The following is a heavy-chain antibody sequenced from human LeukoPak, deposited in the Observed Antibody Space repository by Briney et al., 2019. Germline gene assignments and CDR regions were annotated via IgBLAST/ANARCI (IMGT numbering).Heavy chain of an antibody. CDR2: IIPMSGTV. CDR3: ARETGYAYGRAPLDY. D-gene: IGHD5-18*01. Sequence: GASVKVSCKASGGIFSTFGISWVRQAPGQGLEWMGGIIPMSGTVNNAQKFQGRVTITADKSTGTAYMELSSLRSDDTAVYYCARETGYAYGRAPLDYWGQGTLVTVSS. CDR1: GGIFSTFG. V-gene: IGHV1-69*06. J-gene: IGHJ4*02.